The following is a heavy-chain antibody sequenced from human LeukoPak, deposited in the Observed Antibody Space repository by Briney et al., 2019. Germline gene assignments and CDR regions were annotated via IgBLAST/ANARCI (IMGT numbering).Heavy chain of an antibody. CDR1: GYTLTDHH. CDR2: IQANSGAI. Sequence: ASVKVSCKASGYTLTDHHILWLRQVPGQGLEWMGWIQANSGAIKFAQDFQGRVTMTRDATTNTAYMELRSLRSDDTAIYYCGRDPTDGYAHADYWGQGTLVTVSS. V-gene: IGHV1-2*02. D-gene: IGHD5-24*01. CDR3: GRDPTDGYAHADY. J-gene: IGHJ4*02.